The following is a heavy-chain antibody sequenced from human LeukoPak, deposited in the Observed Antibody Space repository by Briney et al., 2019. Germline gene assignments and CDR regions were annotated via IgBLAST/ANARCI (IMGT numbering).Heavy chain of an antibody. CDR3: AKASMVRGVITSPVRYFDY. CDR2: ISGSGGST. CDR1: GFTFSSYA. Sequence: GGSLRLSCAASGFTFSSYAMSWVRQAPGKGLEWVSAISGSGGSTYYADSVKGRFTISRDNSKNTLYLQMNSLRAEDTAVYYCAKASMVRGVITSPVRYFDYWGQGTLVTVSS. V-gene: IGHV3-23*01. J-gene: IGHJ4*02. D-gene: IGHD3-10*01.